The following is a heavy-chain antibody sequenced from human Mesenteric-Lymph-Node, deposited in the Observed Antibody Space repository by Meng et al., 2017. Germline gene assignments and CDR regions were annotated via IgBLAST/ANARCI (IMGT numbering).Heavy chain of an antibody. CDR2: MNPNSGNT. Sequence: ASVKVSCKASGYTFTSYDINWVRQATGQGLEWMGWMNPNSGNTGYAQKFQGRVTMTRNTSISTAYMELSSLRSEDTAVYYCARDLLVTNPPNIYYYYYYGMDVWGQGTTVTVSS. V-gene: IGHV1-8*01. J-gene: IGHJ6*02. CDR1: GYTFTSYD. CDR3: ARDLLVTNPPNIYYYYYYGMDV. D-gene: IGHD2-21*02.